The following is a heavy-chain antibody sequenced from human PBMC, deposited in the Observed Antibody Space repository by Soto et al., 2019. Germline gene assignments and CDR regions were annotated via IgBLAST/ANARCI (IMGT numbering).Heavy chain of an antibody. CDR3: ARGGAAAADTFNWFDP. CDR1: GCTFSRYA. D-gene: IGHD6-13*01. V-gene: IGHV1-18*01. J-gene: IGHJ5*02. Sequence: ASVKVSCKASGCTFSRYAISWVRQAPGQGLEWMGGISAYNGNTNYAQKLQGRVTMTTDTSTSTAYMELRSLRSDDTAVYYCARGGAAAADTFNWFDPWGQGTLVTVS. CDR2: ISAYNGNT.